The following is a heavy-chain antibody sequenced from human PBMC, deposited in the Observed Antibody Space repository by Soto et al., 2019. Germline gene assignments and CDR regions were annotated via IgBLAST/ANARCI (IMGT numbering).Heavy chain of an antibody. CDR3: ARVIVATITDFDY. V-gene: IGHV1-18*01. CDR2: ISAYNGNT. J-gene: IGHJ4*02. D-gene: IGHD5-12*01. Sequence: ASVKVSCKASGYTFTSYGISWVRQAPGQGLEWMGWISAYNGNTNYAQKLQGRVTMTTDTSTSTAYVELRSLRSDDTAVYYCARVIVATITDFDYWGQGTLVTVSS. CDR1: GYTFTSYG.